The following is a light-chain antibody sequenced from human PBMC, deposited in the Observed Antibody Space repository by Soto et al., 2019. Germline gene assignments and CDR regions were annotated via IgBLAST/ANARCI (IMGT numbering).Light chain of an antibody. V-gene: IGLV7-46*01. CDR3: LLSYSGARPVV. CDR1: TGAVTSGHY. Sequence: QSVVTQEPSLTVSPGGTVTLTCGSSTGAVTSGHYPYWFQQKPGQAPRTLIYDTSNKHSWTPARFSSSLLGGKAALTLSGAQPEDEAEYYCLLSYSGARPVVFGGGTKVTVL. CDR2: DTS. J-gene: IGLJ2*01.